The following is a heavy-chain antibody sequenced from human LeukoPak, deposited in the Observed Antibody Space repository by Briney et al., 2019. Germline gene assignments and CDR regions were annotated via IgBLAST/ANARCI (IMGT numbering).Heavy chain of an antibody. CDR2: IIPIFGTA. CDR1: GGTFSSYA. CDR3: AGENRIAAAGYGIWCDP. D-gene: IGHD6-13*01. Sequence: SVKVSCKASGGTFSSYAISWVRQAPGQGLEWMGGIIPIFGTANYAQKFQGRVTITTDESTSTAYMELSSLRSEDTAVYYCAGENRIAAAGYGIWCDPWGQGTLVTVSS. J-gene: IGHJ5*02. V-gene: IGHV1-69*05.